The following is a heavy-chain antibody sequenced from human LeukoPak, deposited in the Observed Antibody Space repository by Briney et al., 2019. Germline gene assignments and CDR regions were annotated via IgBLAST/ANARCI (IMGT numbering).Heavy chain of an antibody. V-gene: IGHV3-23*01. D-gene: IGHD5-12*01. CDR1: GFTFSTYA. Sequence: PGGSLRLSCAASGFTFSTYAMNWVRQAPGKGLEWVSIITGSGDTTYCADSVKGRFTTSRDNSKNTLHLQMNSLRAEDTAVYYCARDDAGYPYGYWGHGTLVTVSS. CDR3: ARDDAGYPYGY. CDR2: ITGSGDTT. J-gene: IGHJ4*01.